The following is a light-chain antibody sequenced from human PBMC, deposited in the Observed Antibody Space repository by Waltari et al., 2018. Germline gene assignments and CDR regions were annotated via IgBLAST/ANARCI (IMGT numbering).Light chain of an antibody. Sequence: DIQMTQSPSSLSASVGDRVTITCRASQGINNSLAWFQKKPGEAPRSLIYAASTLQSGVPSRFSGSGSGTDFTLTISSLQPEDSATYYCQQLKSYPLTFGGGTKVEI. CDR1: QGINNS. J-gene: IGKJ4*01. CDR3: QQLKSYPLT. CDR2: AAS. V-gene: IGKV1-16*01.